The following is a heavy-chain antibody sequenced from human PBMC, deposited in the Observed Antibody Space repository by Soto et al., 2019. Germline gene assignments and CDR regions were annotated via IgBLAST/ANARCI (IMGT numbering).Heavy chain of an antibody. Sequence: QVQLVQSGAEVKKPGASVKVSCKASGYTFTGYYMHWVRQAPGQGLEWMGWINPNSGGTNYAQKFQGWVTMTRDTSISTAYMELSRLRSDDTAVYYCARDSYYYDSSGPNLFYGMDVWGQGTTVTVSS. V-gene: IGHV1-2*04. CDR2: INPNSGGT. CDR1: GYTFTGYY. D-gene: IGHD3-22*01. J-gene: IGHJ6*02. CDR3: ARDSYYYDSSGPNLFYGMDV.